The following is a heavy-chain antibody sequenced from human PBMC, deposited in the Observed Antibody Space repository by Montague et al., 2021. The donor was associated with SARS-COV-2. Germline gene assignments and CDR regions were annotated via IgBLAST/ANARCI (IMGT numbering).Heavy chain of an antibody. CDR2: IYYSGST. D-gene: IGHD5-18*01. V-gene: IGHV4-39*07. J-gene: IGHJ4*02. CDR1: GGSISSSSYY. CDR3: ARGIRRRWIQLWVCSGFDY. Sequence: SETLSLTCTVSGGSISSSSYYWGWIRQPPGKGLEWIGSIYYSGSTXYNPSLKSRVTISVDTSKNQFSLKLSSVTAADMAVYYCARGIRRRWIQLWVCSGFDYWGQGTLVTVSS.